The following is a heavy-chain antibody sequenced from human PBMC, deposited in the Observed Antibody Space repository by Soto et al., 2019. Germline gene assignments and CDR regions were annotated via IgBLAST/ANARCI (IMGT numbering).Heavy chain of an antibody. CDR2: IKEDGSEK. CDR1: GFTFSNYW. Sequence: PGGSLRLSCAASGFTFSNYWMSWVRQAPGKGLEWVANIKEDGSEKYYVDSVKGRFTISRDNAKNSLYLQMNSLRAEDTAVYYCARDAVSYWGQGTLVTVSS. J-gene: IGHJ4*02. CDR3: ARDAVSY. V-gene: IGHV3-7*03. D-gene: IGHD3-16*01.